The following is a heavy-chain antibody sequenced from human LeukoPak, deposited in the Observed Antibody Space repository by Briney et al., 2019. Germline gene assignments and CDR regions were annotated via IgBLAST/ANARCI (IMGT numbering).Heavy chain of an antibody. CDR2: INHSGRT. J-gene: IGHJ4*02. CDR1: SEAFSGYY. D-gene: IGHD4-17*01. Sequence: SETLSLTCGVPSEAFSGYYWNWLRQPPGKGLEWIGEINHSGRTNYNPSLESRVTISVDASRKQFSLTLRSVTAADTAIYYCARDPTTVFGVPEYLDDWGQGTPVTVSS. V-gene: IGHV4-34*01. CDR3: ARDPTTVFGVPEYLDD.